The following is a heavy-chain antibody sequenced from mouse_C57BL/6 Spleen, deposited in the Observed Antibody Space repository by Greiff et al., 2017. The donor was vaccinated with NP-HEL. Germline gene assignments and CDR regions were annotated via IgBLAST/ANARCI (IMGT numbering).Heavy chain of an antibody. J-gene: IGHJ2*01. D-gene: IGHD4-1*01. CDR2: IDPSDSET. CDR1: GYTFTSYW. CDR3: ARSENWGYFDY. V-gene: IGHV1-52*01. Sequence: QVQLQQPGAELVRPGSSVKLSCKASGYTFTSYWMHWVKQRPIQGLEWIGNIDPSDSETHYNQKFKDKATLTVDKSSSTAYMQLSSLTSEDSAVYYCARSENWGYFDYWGQGTTLTVSS.